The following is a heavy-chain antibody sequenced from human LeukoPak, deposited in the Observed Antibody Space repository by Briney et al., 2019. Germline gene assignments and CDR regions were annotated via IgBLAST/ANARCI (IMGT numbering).Heavy chain of an antibody. CDR2: VSFDETYK. CDR3: GRSSTLIVVDDALDM. V-gene: IGHV3-30-3*01. CDR1: GFTFSNYA. Sequence: GGSLRLSCAASGFTFSNYAMHWVRQAPGKGLEWVAVVSFDETYKYYSDSVKGRFTISRDNSKSMVSMHMNSLTTEDTGVYYCGRSSTLIVVDDALDMWGQGTMVTVSS. J-gene: IGHJ3*02. D-gene: IGHD2-15*01.